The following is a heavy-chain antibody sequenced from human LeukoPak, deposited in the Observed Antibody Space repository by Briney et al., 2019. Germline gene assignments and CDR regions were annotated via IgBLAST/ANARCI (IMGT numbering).Heavy chain of an antibody. CDR2: IYYTGST. V-gene: IGHV4-59*12. D-gene: IGHD3-10*01. Sequence: PSETLSLTCGVSGGAITNYYWNWTRQAPGKGLEWLGYIYYTGSTTYNPSVKSRITISLDTSKKQISLKLRSVTAADTAVYYCARSPPQRLLLWFGGLFDYWGQGTLVTVSS. J-gene: IGHJ4*02. CDR3: ARSPPQRLLLWFGGLFDY. CDR1: GGAITNYY.